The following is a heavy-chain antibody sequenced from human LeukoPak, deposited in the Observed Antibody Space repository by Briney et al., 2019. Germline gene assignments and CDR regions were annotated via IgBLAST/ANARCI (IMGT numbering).Heavy chain of an antibody. V-gene: IGHV1-18*01. Sequence: ASVKVSCKASGYTFTSYGISWVRQATGQGLEWMGWISADNGNTNYAQKLQGRVTMTTDTSTSTAYMELRSLRSDDTAVYYCARNGRTLRYFDLLPFDYWGQGTLVTVSS. CDR1: GYTFTSYG. D-gene: IGHD3-9*01. J-gene: IGHJ4*02. CDR2: ISADNGNT. CDR3: ARNGRTLRYFDLLPFDY.